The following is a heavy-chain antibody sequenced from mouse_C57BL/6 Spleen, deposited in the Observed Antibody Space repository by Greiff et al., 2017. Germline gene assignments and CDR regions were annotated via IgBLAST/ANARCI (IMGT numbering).Heavy chain of an antibody. D-gene: IGHD2-5*01. CDR3: ASPRYSNCFDY. CDR2: IYPGDGDT. CDR1: GYAFSSSW. Sequence: QVQLQQSGPELVKPGASVKISCKASGYAFSSSWLNWVKQRPGKGLEWIGRIYPGDGDTNYNGKFKGKATLTADKSSSTAYMQLSSLTSEDSAVXFCASPRYSNCFDYWGQGTTLTVSS. J-gene: IGHJ2*01. V-gene: IGHV1-82*01.